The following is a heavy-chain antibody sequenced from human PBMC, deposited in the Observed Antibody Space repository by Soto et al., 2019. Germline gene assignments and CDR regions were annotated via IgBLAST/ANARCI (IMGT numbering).Heavy chain of an antibody. J-gene: IGHJ4*02. CDR3: XXXXXXXXHFDY. CDR1: GFTFTNYA. Sequence: EVQLLESGGGLVQPEGSLRLSCAASGFTFTNYAMSWVRQAPGKGLEWVSTIGGSGDSTYYADSVKGRFTISRDNSTXXXXXXXXXXXXXXXXXXXXXXXXXXXXHFDYWGQGALVTVSS. V-gene: IGHV3-23*01. CDR2: IGGSGDST.